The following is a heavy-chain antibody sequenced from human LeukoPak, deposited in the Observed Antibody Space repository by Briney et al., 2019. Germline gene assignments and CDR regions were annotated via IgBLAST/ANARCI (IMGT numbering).Heavy chain of an antibody. Sequence: SETLSLTCTVPGGSISSYYWSWIRQPPGKGLEWIGYIYYSGSTNYNPSLKSRVTISVDTSKNQFSLKLSSVTAADTAVYYCARVTASNYYYYGMDVWGQGTTVTVSS. CDR1: GGSISSYY. D-gene: IGHD2-21*02. V-gene: IGHV4-59*01. J-gene: IGHJ6*02. CDR2: IYYSGST. CDR3: ARVTASNYYYYGMDV.